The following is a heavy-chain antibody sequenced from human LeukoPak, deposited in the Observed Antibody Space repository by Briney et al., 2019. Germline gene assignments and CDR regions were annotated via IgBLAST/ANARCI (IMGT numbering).Heavy chain of an antibody. V-gene: IGHV4-31*03. Sequence: SQTLSLTCTVSGGSISSGGYYWRWIRQHPGKGLEWIGYIYYSGSTYYNPSLKSRVTISVDTSKNQFSLKLSSVTAADTAVYYCARYYDSSGYYRYFDYWGQGTLVTVSS. J-gene: IGHJ4*02. D-gene: IGHD3-22*01. CDR1: GGSISSGGYY. CDR3: ARYYDSSGYYRYFDY. CDR2: IYYSGST.